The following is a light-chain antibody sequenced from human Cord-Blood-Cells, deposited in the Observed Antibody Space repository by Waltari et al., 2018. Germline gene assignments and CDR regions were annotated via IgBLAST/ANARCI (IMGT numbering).Light chain of an antibody. CDR2: LNSDGSH. CDR1: SGHISYA. J-gene: IGLJ2*01. CDR3: QTWGTGIVV. V-gene: IGLV4-69*01. Sequence: QLVLTQSPSASAPLGAPVKLTCTLSSGHISYAIAWHQQQPEKGPRYLMKLNSDGSHSKGDGIPDRFSGSSSGAERYLTISSLQSEDEADYYCQTWGTGIVVFGGGTKLTVL.